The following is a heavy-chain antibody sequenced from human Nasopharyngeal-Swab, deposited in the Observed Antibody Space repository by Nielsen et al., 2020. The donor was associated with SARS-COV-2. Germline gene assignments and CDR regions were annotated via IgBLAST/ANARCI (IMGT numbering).Heavy chain of an antibody. CDR1: GFTFSNAW. CDR2: ISGSAGST. V-gene: IGHV3-23*01. D-gene: IGHD6-13*01. J-gene: IGHJ6*02. CDR3: AKDQQHAPNGMDV. Sequence: GGSLRLSCAASGFTFSNAWMSWVRQAPGKGLEWVSGISGSAGSTYYADSVKGRFTISRDNSKNTLFLQMNSLRVEDTAVYYCAKDQQHAPNGMDVWGQGTTVTVSS.